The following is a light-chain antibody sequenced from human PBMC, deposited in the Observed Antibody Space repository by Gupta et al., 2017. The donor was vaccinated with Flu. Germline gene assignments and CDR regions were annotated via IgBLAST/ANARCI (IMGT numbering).Light chain of an antibody. V-gene: IGLV2-11*01. J-gene: IGLJ1*01. CDR1: SNDVGGSNR. CDR3: SSHAGRGTWV. Sequence: SGSPGQSVTISCTGSSNDVGGSNRVSWYQQRPGKAPKLILYDVTERPSGVPDRFSGSKSGNTASLTISGLQEDDEADYYCSSHAGRGTWVFGTGTKVT. CDR2: DVT.